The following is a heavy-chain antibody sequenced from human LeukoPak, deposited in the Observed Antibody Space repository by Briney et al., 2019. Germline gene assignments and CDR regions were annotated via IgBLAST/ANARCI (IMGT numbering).Heavy chain of an antibody. CDR1: GVTLSPYG. CDR3: ARGGGYGPFDY. J-gene: IGHJ4*02. CDR2: ISYEGGTQ. V-gene: IGHV3-30*03. D-gene: IGHD1-26*01. Sequence: PGRSLRLSCAASGVTLSPYGMHWVRQAPGKGLEWVAVISYEGGTQHYADSVKGRFIISRDNSKNTVSLQMNSLRAEDTAVYYCARGGGYGPFDYWGQGTQVTVSS.